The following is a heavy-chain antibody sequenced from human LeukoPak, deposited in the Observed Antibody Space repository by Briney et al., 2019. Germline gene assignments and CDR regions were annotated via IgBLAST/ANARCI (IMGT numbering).Heavy chain of an antibody. CDR1: GFTVSSNY. D-gene: IGHD5-12*01. CDR3: ARVVDSGHFDY. V-gene: IGHV3-53*01. J-gene: IGHJ4*02. CDR2: IYSGGST. Sequence: QTGGSLRLSCAASGFTVSSNYMSWVRQAPGKGLEWVSVIYSGGSTYYADSVKGRFAISRDNSKNTLYLQMNSLRAEDTAVYYCARVVDSGHFDYWGQGTLVTVSS.